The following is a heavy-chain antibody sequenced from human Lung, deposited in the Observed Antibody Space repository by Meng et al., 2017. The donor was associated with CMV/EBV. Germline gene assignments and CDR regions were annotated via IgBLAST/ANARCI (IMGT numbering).Heavy chain of an antibody. J-gene: IGHJ5*02. CDR1: GFTFSSYA. V-gene: IGHV3-30*04. CDR2: ISYDGSNK. D-gene: IGHD6-13*01. Sequence: SLKISCAASGFTFSSYAMHWVRQAPGKGLEWVAVISYDGSNKYYADSVKGRFTISRDNSKNTLYLQMNSLRAEDTAVYYCATDGGAAAGTTPRGPWGQGTLVTVSS. CDR3: ATDGGAAAGTTPRGP.